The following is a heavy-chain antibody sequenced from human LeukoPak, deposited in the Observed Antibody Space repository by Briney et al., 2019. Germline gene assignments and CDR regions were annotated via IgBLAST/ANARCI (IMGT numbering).Heavy chain of an antibody. D-gene: IGHD5-18*01. V-gene: IGHV3-66*01. J-gene: IGHJ4*02. CDR2: IYSGGST. Sequence: GGSLRLSCAASGFTFSSNYMSWVRQAPGKGLEWVSVIYSGGSTYYADSVKGRFTISRDNSKNTLYLQMNSLRAEDTAVYYCARDGYSYGYFDYWGQGTLVTVSS. CDR1: GFTFSSNY. CDR3: ARDGYSYGYFDY.